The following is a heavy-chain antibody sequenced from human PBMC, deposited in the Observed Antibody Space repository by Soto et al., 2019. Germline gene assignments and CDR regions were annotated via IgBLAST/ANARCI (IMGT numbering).Heavy chain of an antibody. Sequence: QVQLVQSGAEVKKPGASVKVSCKASGYTFTGYYTHWVRQAPGQGLEWMGWINPKSGGTDYAQKFQGRVTMTRDTSSSSAYMELSSLRYDDTAVYYCAKANSGDDDEFDYWGQGTQVTVSS. J-gene: IGHJ4*02. CDR1: GYTFTGYY. CDR2: INPKSGGT. V-gene: IGHV1-2*02. CDR3: AKANSGDDDEFDY. D-gene: IGHD5-12*01.